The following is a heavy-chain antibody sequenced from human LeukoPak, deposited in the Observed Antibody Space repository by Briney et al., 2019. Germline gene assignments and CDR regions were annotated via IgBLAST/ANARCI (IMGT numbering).Heavy chain of an antibody. CDR3: ARRDYDILTGYSYYFDY. D-gene: IGHD3-9*01. CDR2: IYPSDSDT. J-gene: IGHJ4*02. Sequence: PGESLQISCKGSGSRFTSYWIGWVRQLPGKGLEWMGIIYPSDSDTRYSPSFQGQVSISADKSISAAYLQWSSLKASDTAMYYCARRDYDILTGYSYYFDYWGQGTLVTVSS. V-gene: IGHV5-51*01. CDR1: GSRFTSYW.